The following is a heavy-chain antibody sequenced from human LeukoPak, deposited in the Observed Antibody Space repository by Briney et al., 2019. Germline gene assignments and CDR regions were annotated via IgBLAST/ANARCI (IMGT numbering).Heavy chain of an antibody. V-gene: IGHV5-51*01. D-gene: IGHD3-9*01. Sequence: GGSLRLSCKGSGYTFSSYWIGWVRQMPGKGLEWMGIIYPGDSDTRYSPSLQGQVTISVDTSIGTAYLQWSSLKASDTAMYYCARQVDLTGYYSYYYYYMDVWGKGTTVTVSS. CDR1: GYTFSSYW. CDR3: ARQVDLTGYYSYYYYYMDV. J-gene: IGHJ6*03. CDR2: IYPGDSDT.